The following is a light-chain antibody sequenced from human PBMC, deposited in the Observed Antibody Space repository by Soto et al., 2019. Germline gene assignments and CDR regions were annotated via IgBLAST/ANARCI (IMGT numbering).Light chain of an antibody. Sequence: EIVLTQSPGTLSLSPGERVTLSCRASQSVTRSFLAWYQQKPGQAPRLLIYGASSRATGIPDRFSGSGSGTDFTLTISILEPEDFAVYYCHQYGSSPQAFDPGTKVDIK. CDR1: QSVTRSF. J-gene: IGKJ3*01. CDR2: GAS. V-gene: IGKV3-20*01. CDR3: HQYGSSPQA.